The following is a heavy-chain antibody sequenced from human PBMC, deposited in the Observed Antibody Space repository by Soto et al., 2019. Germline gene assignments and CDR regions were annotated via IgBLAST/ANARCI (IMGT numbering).Heavy chain of an antibody. V-gene: IGHV3-33*01. Sequence: GGSLRLSCAASGFTFSSYGMHWVRQAPGKGLEWVAVIWYDGSNKYYADSVKGRFTISRDNSKNTLYLQMNSLRAEDTAVYYCARGPGDIVVVPAAIYYYYYGMDVWGQGTTVTVSS. CDR1: GFTFSSYG. CDR3: ARGPGDIVVVPAAIYYYYYGMDV. D-gene: IGHD2-2*01. CDR2: IWYDGSNK. J-gene: IGHJ6*02.